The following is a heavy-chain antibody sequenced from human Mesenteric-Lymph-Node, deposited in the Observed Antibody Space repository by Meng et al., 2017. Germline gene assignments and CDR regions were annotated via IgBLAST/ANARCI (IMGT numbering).Heavy chain of an antibody. J-gene: IGHJ5*02. CDR1: DYSFTSYS. D-gene: IGHD6-13*01. CDR3: ARDRAAAVNWFDP. Sequence: QLVQSGAEVKKPGASGKVSCKTFDYSFTSYSINWVRQAPGQGLEWMGWISAYNGNTNYAQKLQGRVTMTTDTSTSTAYMELRSLRSDDTAVYYCARDRAAAVNWFDPWGQGTLVTGAS. CDR2: ISAYNGNT. V-gene: IGHV1-18*01.